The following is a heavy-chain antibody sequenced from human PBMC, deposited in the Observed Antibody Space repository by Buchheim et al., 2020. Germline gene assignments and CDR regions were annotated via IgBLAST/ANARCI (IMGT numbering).Heavy chain of an antibody. J-gene: IGHJ1*01. V-gene: IGHV3-33*01. Sequence: QVQVVESGGGVVQPGRSLRLSCAASGFSFSAYDMHWVRQAPGKGLEWVAVIWYDGINKNYTDSVKGRFTISRDNSKSTVYLQMNSLRVEDTAIYYCARGDLAAGTASDYFQHWGQGTL. D-gene: IGHD6-19*01. CDR3: ARGDLAAGTASDYFQH. CDR1: GFSFSAYD. CDR2: IWYDGINK.